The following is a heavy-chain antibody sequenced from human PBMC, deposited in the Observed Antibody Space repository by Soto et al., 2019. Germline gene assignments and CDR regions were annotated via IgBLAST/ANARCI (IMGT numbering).Heavy chain of an antibody. CDR1: GGSISSYY. J-gene: IGHJ4*02. V-gene: IGHV4-59*01. Sequence: SETLSLTCTVSGGSISSYYWSWIRQPPGKGLEWIGYIYYSGSTNYNPSLKSRVTISVDTSKNQFSLKLSSVTAADTAVYYCARDQWLRYFDYWGQGTLVTVSS. D-gene: IGHD5-12*01. CDR3: ARDQWLRYFDY. CDR2: IYYSGST.